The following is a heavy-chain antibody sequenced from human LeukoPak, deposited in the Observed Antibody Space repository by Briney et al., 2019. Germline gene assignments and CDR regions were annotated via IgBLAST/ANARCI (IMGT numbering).Heavy chain of an antibody. CDR3: ARGVVVGAFDI. D-gene: IGHD3-3*01. J-gene: IGHJ3*02. CDR1: GGTFSSYA. Sequence: GASVKVSCKASGGTFSSYAISWVRQAPGQALEWMGGIIPIFGPANCAQKFQGRVTITTDESTSTAYMELSSLRSGDTAVYYCARGVVVGAFDIWGQGTMVTVSS. V-gene: IGHV1-69*05. CDR2: IIPIFGPA.